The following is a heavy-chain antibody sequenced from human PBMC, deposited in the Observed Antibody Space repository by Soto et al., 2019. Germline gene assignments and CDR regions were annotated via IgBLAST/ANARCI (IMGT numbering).Heavy chain of an antibody. CDR2: INAYNGNT. J-gene: IGHJ4*02. D-gene: IGHD5-18*01. V-gene: IGHV1-18*01. CDR1: GYTFTSYG. CDR3: ARDQAMAHFDY. Sequence: QVQLVQSGAEVKKPGASVKVSFKASGYTFTSYGISWVRQAPGQGLEWMGWINAYNGNTKYAQKLHGRFTMTTDTSTRTAYIELSCRRSDDTAVYYCARDQAMAHFDYWGQGTLVTVSS.